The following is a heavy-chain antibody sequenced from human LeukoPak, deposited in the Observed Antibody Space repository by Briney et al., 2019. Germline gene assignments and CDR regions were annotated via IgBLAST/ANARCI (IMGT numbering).Heavy chain of an antibody. J-gene: IGHJ3*02. V-gene: IGHV3-64*01. CDR1: GFTFSSYA. Sequence: PGGSLRLSCAASGFTFSSYAMHWVRQAPGKGLEYVSAISSNGGSTYYANSVKGRFTISRDNSKNTLYLQMGSLRAEDMAVYYCARAGRWDSGWYYFGAFDIWGQGTMVTVSS. D-gene: IGHD6-19*01. CDR3: ARAGRWDSGWYYFGAFDI. CDR2: ISSNGGST.